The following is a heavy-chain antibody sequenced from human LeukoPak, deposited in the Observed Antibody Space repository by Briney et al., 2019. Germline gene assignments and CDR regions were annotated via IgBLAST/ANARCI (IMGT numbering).Heavy chain of an antibody. CDR2: ISSDGNNK. CDR1: GFIFSSYA. V-gene: IGHV3-30-3*01. D-gene: IGHD2/OR15-2a*01. CDR3: AGYCIGTNCPPGSRFDP. J-gene: IGHJ5*02. Sequence: PGRSLRLSCAASGFIFSSYAMHWVRQAPGRELEWVAVISSDGNNKYADSVKGRFTISRDNSKNTLYLQMNSLRVEDMAVYYCAGYCIGTNCPPGSRFDPWGQGTLVTVSS.